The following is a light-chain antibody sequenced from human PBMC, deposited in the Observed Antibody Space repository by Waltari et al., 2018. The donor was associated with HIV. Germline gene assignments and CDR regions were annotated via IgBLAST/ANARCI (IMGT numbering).Light chain of an antibody. CDR2: EVT. CDR1: NSYVGAYNY. Sequence: QSVLTQPASVSGSPGQSITISCTGTNSYVGAYNYVSWYQHHPGKAPKLLIYEVTPRPSGISSRFSGFKAGNTASMTISGLQAEDEADYYCSSYTATTAILFGGGTKVTVL. CDR3: SSYTATTAIL. J-gene: IGLJ3*02. V-gene: IGLV2-14*01.